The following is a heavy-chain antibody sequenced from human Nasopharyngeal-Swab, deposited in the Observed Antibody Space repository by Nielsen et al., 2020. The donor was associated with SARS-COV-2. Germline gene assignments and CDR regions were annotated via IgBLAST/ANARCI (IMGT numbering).Heavy chain of an antibody. Sequence: AGTLSLTCSVSGDSISGSGYYWGWVRQPTGKGRGWIGSLYDTGDTYYNPSLRGRVTLSVDTSKNQVSLKLSSVTAADTAIYYCARVVPARVTFDYWGQGLLVTVSS. D-gene: IGHD5-18*01. CDR1: GDSISGSGYY. J-gene: IGHJ4*02. CDR3: ARVVPARVTFDY. V-gene: IGHV4-39*07. CDR2: LYDTGDT.